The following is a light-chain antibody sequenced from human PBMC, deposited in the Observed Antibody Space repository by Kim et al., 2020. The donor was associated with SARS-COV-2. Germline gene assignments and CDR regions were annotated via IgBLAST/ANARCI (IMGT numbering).Light chain of an antibody. CDR1: RSMSNY. CDR2: ATS. Sequence: SASVENTVTITCRASRSMSNYFNWYQQKPGKAPKLLIYATSTLQGGVPSRFRGSGSGTDCTLTISSLQPEDFATYYCQQSYQTPTFGQGTKVDIK. CDR3: QQSYQTPT. V-gene: IGKV1-39*01. J-gene: IGKJ1*01.